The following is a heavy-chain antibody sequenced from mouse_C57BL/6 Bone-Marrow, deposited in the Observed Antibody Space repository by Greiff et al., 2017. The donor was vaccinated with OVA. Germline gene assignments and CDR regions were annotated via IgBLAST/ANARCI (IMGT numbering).Heavy chain of an antibody. Sequence: QVHVKQSGPELVKPGASVKLSCKASGYTFTSYDINWVKQRPGQGLEWIGWIYPRDGSTKYNEKFKGKATLTVDTSSSTAYMELHSLTSEDSAVYFCARFPYYYGSRRYFDVWGTGTTVTVSS. J-gene: IGHJ1*03. CDR3: ARFPYYYGSRRYFDV. V-gene: IGHV1-85*01. CDR1: GYTFTSYD. CDR2: IYPRDGST. D-gene: IGHD1-1*01.